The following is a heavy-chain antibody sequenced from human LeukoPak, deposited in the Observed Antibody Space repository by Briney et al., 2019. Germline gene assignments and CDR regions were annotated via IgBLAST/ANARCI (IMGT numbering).Heavy chain of an antibody. CDR1: GGSISRQY. CDR2: IYYSGST. CDR3: ARRRYCSGGSCGPHAFDI. V-gene: IGHV4-59*11. J-gene: IGHJ3*02. D-gene: IGHD2-15*01. Sequence: SETLSLTCTVSGGSISRQYWSWIRQPPGKGLEWVGYIYYSGSTNYNPSLKSRVTILVDTSKNQFSLKLSSVTAADTAVYYCARRRYCSGGSCGPHAFDIWGQGTMVTVSS.